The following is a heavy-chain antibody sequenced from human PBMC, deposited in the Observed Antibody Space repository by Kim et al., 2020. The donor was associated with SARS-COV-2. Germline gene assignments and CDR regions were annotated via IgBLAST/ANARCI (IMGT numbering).Heavy chain of an antibody. D-gene: IGHD6-13*01. V-gene: IGHV1-2*02. J-gene: IGHJ4*02. CDR3: ARDMSYSSSWYYFDY. Sequence: QKFQGRVTMTRDTSISTAYMELSRLRSDDTAVYYCARDMSYSSSWYYFDYWGQGTLVTVSS.